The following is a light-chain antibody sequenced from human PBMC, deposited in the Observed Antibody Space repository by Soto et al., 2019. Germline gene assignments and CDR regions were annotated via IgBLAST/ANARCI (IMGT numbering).Light chain of an antibody. CDR2: DAS. CDR1: QNVSTY. CDR3: QRGTNWLT. Sequence: EIVLTQSPATLSLSPGERVTLSCRASQNVSTYLAWYQQKPGQAPRLLIYDASVRATGIPARFSGSGSGTDYTLTISSREPEDSAVYYCQRGTNWLTFGPGTKVDIK. V-gene: IGKV3-11*01. J-gene: IGKJ3*01.